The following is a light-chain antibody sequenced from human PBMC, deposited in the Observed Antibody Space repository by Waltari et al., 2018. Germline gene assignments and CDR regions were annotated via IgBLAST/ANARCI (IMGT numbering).Light chain of an antibody. CDR1: SSNIGTNY. V-gene: IGLV1-47*01. Sequence: QSLLTQPPSASGTPGQRVIISCSGSSSNIGTNYVYWYQHVPGRAPKLLIYRNDQRPSGVPDRFSGSKSGTSASLAISGLRSEDEADYYCAVWDNSLSVQWVFGGGTKLTVL. CDR2: RND. CDR3: AVWDNSLSVQWV. J-gene: IGLJ3*02.